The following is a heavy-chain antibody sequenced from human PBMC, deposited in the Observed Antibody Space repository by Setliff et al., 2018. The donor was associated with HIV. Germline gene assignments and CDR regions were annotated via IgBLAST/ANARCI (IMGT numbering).Heavy chain of an antibody. CDR3: ARGQGCGGGCHYAFEM. J-gene: IGHJ3*02. D-gene: IGHD2-21*02. V-gene: IGHV4-34*01. Sequence: SETLSLTCTVYGGSFSNYYTNWIRQPPGKGLEWIGELSPSGTTRSSPSLKSRVTISLDTSKNQFSLNLNSVTAADPAVYYCARGQGCGGGCHYAFEMWGQGTMVTVSS. CDR2: LSPSGTT. CDR1: GGSFSNYY.